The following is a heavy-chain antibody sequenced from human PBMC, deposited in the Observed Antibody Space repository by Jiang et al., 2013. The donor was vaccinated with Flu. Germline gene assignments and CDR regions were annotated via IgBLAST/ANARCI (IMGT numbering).Heavy chain of an antibody. Sequence: VQLVESGAEVKKPGASVKVSCKASGYTFTNYYMHWVRQAPGQGLEWMGIINPSGGGTSYAQNFQGRVTMTRDTSTSTLYMELSSLRSEDTAVYYCARDMDGVSGVSSYWGQGTLVTVS. D-gene: IGHD5/OR15-5a*01. J-gene: IGHJ4*02. CDR1: GYTFTNYY. CDR2: INPSGGGT. CDR3: ARDMDGVSGVSSY. V-gene: IGHV1-46*01.